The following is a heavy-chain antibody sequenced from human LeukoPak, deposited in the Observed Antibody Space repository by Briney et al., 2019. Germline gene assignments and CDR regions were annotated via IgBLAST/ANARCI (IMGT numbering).Heavy chain of an antibody. D-gene: IGHD4-23*01. CDR2: IYYSGST. CDR1: GGSICSYY. J-gene: IGHJ4*02. V-gene: IGHV4-59*01. Sequence: SETLSLTCTVSGGSICSYYWSWIRQPPGKGLEWIGYIYYSGSTNYNPSLKSRVTISVDTSKNQFSLKLSSVTAADTAVYYCARVQAYGGKGYFDYWGQGTLVTVSS. CDR3: ARVQAYGGKGYFDY.